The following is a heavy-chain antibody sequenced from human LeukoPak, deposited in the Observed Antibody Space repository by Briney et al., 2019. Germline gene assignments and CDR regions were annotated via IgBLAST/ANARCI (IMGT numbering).Heavy chain of an antibody. CDR1: GFTFSNYW. CDR3: AREMDFWSGSDAHYYYFMDV. V-gene: IGHV3-7*01. Sequence: GGSLRLSCAASGFTFSNYWMSWVRQAPGKGLEWVGNIKKDGSEKYYMDSVKGRFTISRDNAKNSLYLQMNSLRAEDTAVYYCAREMDFWSGSDAHYYYFMDVWGKGTTVTVSS. D-gene: IGHD3-3*01. CDR2: IKKDGSEK. J-gene: IGHJ6*03.